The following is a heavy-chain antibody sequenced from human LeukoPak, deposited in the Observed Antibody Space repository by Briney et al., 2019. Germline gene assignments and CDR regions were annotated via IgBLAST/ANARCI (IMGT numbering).Heavy chain of an antibody. J-gene: IGHJ6*02. V-gene: IGHV4-59*01. CDR1: GGSISSYY. CDR2: IYYSGST. Sequence: PSETLSLTCTVSGGSISSYYWSWIRQPPGKGLEWIGYIYYSGSTNYNPSLKSRVTISVDTSKNQFSLKLSSVTAADTAVYYCARDQYYYDSSGSYYYYYGMDVWGQGTTVTVSS. D-gene: IGHD3-22*01. CDR3: ARDQYYYDSSGSYYYYYGMDV.